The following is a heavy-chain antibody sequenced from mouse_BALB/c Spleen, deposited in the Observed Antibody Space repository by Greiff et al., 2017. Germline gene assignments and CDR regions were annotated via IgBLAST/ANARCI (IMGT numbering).Heavy chain of an antibody. CDR2: IWSGGST. CDR1: GFSLTSYG. D-gene: IGHD2-14*01. J-gene: IGHJ4*01. V-gene: IGHV2-2*02. Sequence: VQRVESGPGLVQPSQSLSITCTVSGFSLTSYGVHWVRQSPGKGLEWLGVIWSGGSTDYNAAFISRLSISKDNSKSQVFFKMNSLQANDTAIYYCAGYYRYDGGGYAMDYWGQGTSVTVSS. CDR3: AGYYRYDGGGYAMDY.